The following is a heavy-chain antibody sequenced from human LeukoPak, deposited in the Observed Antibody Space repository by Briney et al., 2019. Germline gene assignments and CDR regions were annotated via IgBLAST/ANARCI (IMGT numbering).Heavy chain of an antibody. Sequence: GGSLRLSCAASGFTFSNCGMYWVRQAPGKGLQWVAFIRYDGSDKYYTDSVKGRFTISRDNSKNTLYLQMNSLRGEDTAVYYCAKDLIAWGQGTLVTVSS. V-gene: IGHV3-30*02. CDR2: IRYDGSDK. CDR1: GFTFSNCG. CDR3: AKDLIA. J-gene: IGHJ5*02.